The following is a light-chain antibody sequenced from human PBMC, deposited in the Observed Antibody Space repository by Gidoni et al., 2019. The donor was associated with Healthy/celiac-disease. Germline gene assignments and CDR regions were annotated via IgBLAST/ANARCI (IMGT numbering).Light chain of an antibody. CDR2: GAS. J-gene: IGKJ4*01. Sequence: EIVMTQSPATLSVSPGERATLSCRARQSVSSNLAWYQQKPGQAPRLLIYGASTRATGIPARFSDSGSGTEFTLTISSLQSEDFAVYYCQQYNNWPQLTFGGGTKVEIK. CDR3: QQYNNWPQLT. V-gene: IGKV3-15*01. CDR1: QSVSSN.